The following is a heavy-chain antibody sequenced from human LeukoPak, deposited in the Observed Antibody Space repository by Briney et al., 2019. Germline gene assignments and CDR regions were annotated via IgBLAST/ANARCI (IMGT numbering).Heavy chain of an antibody. CDR3: TSGYNSVGGYYFDY. CDR2: IRWNGGSI. J-gene: IGHJ4*02. D-gene: IGHD2-15*01. Sequence: PGGSLRLSCAASGFSFHDYGMSWVRQAPGEGLEWVSGIRWNGGSIGYADSVKGRFTISRDNAKNSLYLQTNSLRAEDTALYYCTSGYNSVGGYYFDYWGQGTLVTVSS. V-gene: IGHV3-20*04. CDR1: GFSFHDYG.